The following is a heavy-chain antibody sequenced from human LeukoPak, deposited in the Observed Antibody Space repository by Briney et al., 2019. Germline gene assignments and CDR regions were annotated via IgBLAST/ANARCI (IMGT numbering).Heavy chain of an antibody. CDR2: IYSGGST. Sequence: GGSLRLSCAASGFSFSNYWMHWVRQAPGKGLEWVSVIYSGGSTYYADSVKGRFTISRDNSKNTLYLQMNSLRAEDTAVYYCASDDFWSGYLDYWGQGTLVTVSS. CDR3: ASDDFWSGYLDY. V-gene: IGHV3-66*01. J-gene: IGHJ4*02. CDR1: GFSFSNYW. D-gene: IGHD3-3*01.